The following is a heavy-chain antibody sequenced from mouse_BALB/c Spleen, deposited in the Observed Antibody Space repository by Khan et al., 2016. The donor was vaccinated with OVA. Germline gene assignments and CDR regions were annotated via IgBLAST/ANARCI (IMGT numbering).Heavy chain of an antibody. CDR1: GYSFTGYY. J-gene: IGHJ1*01. CDR3: AIYHGYFDV. Sequence: EVQLKESGPDLVKPGASVKISCKASGYSFTGYYIHWVKQSHGKSLEWIGRVNPNNGGTSYNQKFKGKVILTVDKSSNTAYMELRSLTSEDSAVYSCAIYHGYFDVWGAGTTVTVSS. V-gene: IGHV1-26*01. CDR2: VNPNNGGT.